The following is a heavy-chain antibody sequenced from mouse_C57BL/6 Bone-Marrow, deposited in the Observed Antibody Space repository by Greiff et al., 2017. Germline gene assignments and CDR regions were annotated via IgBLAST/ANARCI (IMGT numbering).Heavy chain of an antibody. CDR1: GFNIKDDY. J-gene: IGHJ3*01. V-gene: IGHV14-4*01. CDR2: IDPENGDT. Sequence: VQLQQSGAELVRPGASVKLSCTASGFNIKDDYMHWVKQRPEQGLEWIGWIDPENGDTEYASKFQGKATITADTSSNTAYLQLSSLTSEDTAVYYCTTSPPNYYYGSSPWFAYWGQGTLVTVSA. CDR3: TTSPPNYYYGSSPWFAY. D-gene: IGHD1-1*01.